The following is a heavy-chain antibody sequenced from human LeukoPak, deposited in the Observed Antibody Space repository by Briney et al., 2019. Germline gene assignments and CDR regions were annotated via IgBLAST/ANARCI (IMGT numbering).Heavy chain of an antibody. D-gene: IGHD2-15*01. CDR3: ATGGYTTWFDP. J-gene: IGHJ5*02. CDR1: GFTFSSYS. V-gene: IGHV3-23*01. Sequence: PGGSLRLSCAASGFTFSSYSMSWVRQSPGKGLEWVSNIRTNGRDTYYADAVKGRFTIPRDNSKNTLYLEMNSLRAEDTPVYYCATGGYTTWFDPWGQGTLVTVSS. CDR2: IRTNGRDT.